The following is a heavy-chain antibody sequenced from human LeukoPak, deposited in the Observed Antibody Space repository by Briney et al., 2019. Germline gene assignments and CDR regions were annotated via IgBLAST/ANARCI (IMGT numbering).Heavy chain of an antibody. D-gene: IGHD3-22*01. V-gene: IGHV3-21*01. CDR3: AREVVTDFDY. Sequence: GGSLRLSCAASGFTFSSYSMSWVRQAPGKGLEWVSAISGSGGSTYYADSVKGRFTISRDNAKNSLYLQMNSLRAEDTAVYYCAREVVTDFDYWGQGTLVTVSS. J-gene: IGHJ4*02. CDR1: GFTFSSYS. CDR2: ISGSGGST.